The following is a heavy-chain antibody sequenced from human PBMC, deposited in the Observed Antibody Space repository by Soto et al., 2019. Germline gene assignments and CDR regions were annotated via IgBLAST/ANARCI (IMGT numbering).Heavy chain of an antibody. V-gene: IGHV1-69*02. Sequence: QVQLVQSGAEVKKPGSSVKVSCKASGGTFSSYTISWVRQAPGQGLEWMGRIIPILGIANYAQKFQGRVTITADKSTSTAYMELSSLRSEDTAVYYCARGPAPGNWFDPWGQGTLVTVSS. CDR1: GGTFSSYT. D-gene: IGHD2-2*01. J-gene: IGHJ5*02. CDR3: ARGPAPGNWFDP. CDR2: IIPILGIA.